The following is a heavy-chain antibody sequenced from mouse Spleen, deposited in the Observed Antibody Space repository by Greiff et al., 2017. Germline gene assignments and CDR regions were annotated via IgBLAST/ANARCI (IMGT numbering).Heavy chain of an antibody. CDR3: ARKGDGYSDYFDY. CDR1: GYTFTNYW. D-gene: IGHD2-3*01. V-gene: IGHV1-63*02. Sequence: VQGVESGAELVRPGTSVKISCKASGYTFTNYWLGWVKQRPGHGLEWIGDIYPGGGYTNYNEKFKGKATLTADTSSSTAYMQLSSLTSEDSAVYFCARKGDGYSDYFDYWGQGTTLTVSS. CDR2: IYPGGGYT. J-gene: IGHJ2*01.